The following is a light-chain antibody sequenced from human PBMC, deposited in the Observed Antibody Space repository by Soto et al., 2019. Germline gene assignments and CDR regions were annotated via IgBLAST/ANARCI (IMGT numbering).Light chain of an antibody. J-gene: IGLJ3*02. CDR1: SSNVGGYKY. Sequence: QSALTQPRSVSASPGQSVTISCTGTSSNVGGYKYVSWYQQNPCKAPKLMIYDASKRPPGVPDRFAGSKSGNAAFLTISGLQVEDEADYYCGSYAASYTLLFGGGTKLTVL. CDR3: GSYAASYTLL. V-gene: IGLV2-11*01. CDR2: DAS.